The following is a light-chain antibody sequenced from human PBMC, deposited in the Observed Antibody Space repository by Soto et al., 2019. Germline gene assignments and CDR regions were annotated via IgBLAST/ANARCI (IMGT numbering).Light chain of an antibody. CDR1: QGINNY. Sequence: DIHLTQSPSFPSHPVVHSVTITGQASQGINNYLAWYQKKPGKDPKILIYAASILPSGVPSRFSGSGSGTDFNLAISSLQTEDFTTYDCQQRYGITQTFGPGTKVDIK. CDR2: AAS. V-gene: IGKV1-39*01. J-gene: IGKJ1*01. CDR3: QQRYGITQT.